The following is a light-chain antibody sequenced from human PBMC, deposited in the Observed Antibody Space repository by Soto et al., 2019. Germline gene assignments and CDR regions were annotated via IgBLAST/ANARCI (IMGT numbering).Light chain of an antibody. CDR2: EVS. CDR3: SSYRDTSKLV. Sequence: QSALTQPASVSASPGQSITISCSGSSSDVGGYDYVSWYQQHPGKAPKLMIYEVSNRPSGVSDRFSGSKSGNTASLTISGLQADDEADYYCSSYRDTSKLVFGPATNLTVL. CDR1: SSDVGGYDY. J-gene: IGLJ1*01. V-gene: IGLV2-14*01.